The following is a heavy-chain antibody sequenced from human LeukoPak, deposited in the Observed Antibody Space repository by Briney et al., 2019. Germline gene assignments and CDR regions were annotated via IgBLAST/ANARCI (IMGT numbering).Heavy chain of an antibody. CDR2: IYYSGST. V-gene: IGHV4-31*03. CDR3: ARDRWYGMDV. CDR1: GGSISSGGYY. Sequence: RTSETLSLTCTVSGGSISSGGYYWSWIRQHPGKGLEWIEYIYYSGSTYYNPSLKSRVTISVDTSKNQFSLKLSSVTAADTAVYYCARDRWYGMDVWGQGTTVTVSS. D-gene: IGHD5-24*01. J-gene: IGHJ6*02.